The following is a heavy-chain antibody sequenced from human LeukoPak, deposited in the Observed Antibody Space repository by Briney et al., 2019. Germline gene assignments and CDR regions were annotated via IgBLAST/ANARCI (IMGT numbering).Heavy chain of an antibody. CDR3: ARDGVASGTYWGGDYNYYGMDV. CDR1: GYTFTNYG. J-gene: IGHJ6*02. Sequence: ASVKVSCKASGYTFTNYGISWVRQAPGQGLGWMGWISVYNGNTNYAQKLQGRVTMTTDTSTSTAYMELRSLRSDDTAVYYCARDGVASGTYWGGDYNYYGMDVWGQGTTVTVSS. V-gene: IGHV1-18*01. CDR2: ISVYNGNT. D-gene: IGHD1-26*01.